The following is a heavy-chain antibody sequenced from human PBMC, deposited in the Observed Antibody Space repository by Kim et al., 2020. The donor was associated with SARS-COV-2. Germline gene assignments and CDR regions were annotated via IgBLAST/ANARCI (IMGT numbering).Heavy chain of an antibody. CDR1: GYTFTSYA. V-gene: IGHV7-4-1*02. CDR2: INTNTGNP. CDR3: ARFCPLPLYDFWSGYSLNWFDP. Sequence: ASVKVSCKASGYTFTSYAMNWVRQAPGQGLEWMGWINTNTGNPTYAQGFTGRFVFSLDTSVSTAYLQISSLKAEDTAVYYCARFCPLPLYDFWSGYSLNWFDPWGQGTLVTVSS. D-gene: IGHD3-3*01. J-gene: IGHJ5*02.